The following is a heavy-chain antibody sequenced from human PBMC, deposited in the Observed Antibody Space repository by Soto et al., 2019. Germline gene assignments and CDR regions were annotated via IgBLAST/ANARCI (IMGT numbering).Heavy chain of an antibody. Sequence: ASVKVSCKASGYTFTGYYMHWVRQAPRQGLEWKGWINPNSGGTNYAQKFQGWVTMTKDTSISTAYMKMSRLRSDDTAVYYSARDWGEYDFWSGYLYYFDYWGQGTLVTVSS. CDR3: ARDWGEYDFWSGYLYYFDY. CDR1: GYTFTGYY. V-gene: IGHV1-2*04. D-gene: IGHD3-3*01. J-gene: IGHJ4*02. CDR2: INPNSGGT.